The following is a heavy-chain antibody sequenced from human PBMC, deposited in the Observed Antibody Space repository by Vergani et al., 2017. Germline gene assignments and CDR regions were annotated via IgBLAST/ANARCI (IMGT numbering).Heavy chain of an antibody. J-gene: IGHJ5*02. D-gene: IGHD1-26*01. CDR3: TVAGGAPLRLDA. Sequence: QVQLVQSGAEVREPRASVKVSCQVSGYSLTELSLLWVRQAPGKGLEWMGGFDPEDGKSIYAQNFQGIVNMTEDASTDKGYMELSSLRSEDTAIYYCTVAGGAPLRLDAWGQGTLVTVSS. CDR1: GYSLTELS. CDR2: FDPEDGKS. V-gene: IGHV1-24*01.